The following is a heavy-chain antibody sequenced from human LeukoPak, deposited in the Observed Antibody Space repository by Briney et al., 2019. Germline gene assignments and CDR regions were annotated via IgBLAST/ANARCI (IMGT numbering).Heavy chain of an antibody. CDR2: IYYSGST. J-gene: IGHJ5*02. D-gene: IGHD3-10*01. CDR1: GGSISSYY. Sequence: SETLSLTCTVSGGSISSYYWSRIRQPPGKGLEWIGYIYYSGSTNYNPSLKSRVTISVDTSKNQFSLKLSSVTAADTAVYYCARHYGSGSYYSPTRYSWFDPWGQGTLVTVSS. CDR3: ARHYGSGSYYSPTRYSWFDP. V-gene: IGHV4-59*08.